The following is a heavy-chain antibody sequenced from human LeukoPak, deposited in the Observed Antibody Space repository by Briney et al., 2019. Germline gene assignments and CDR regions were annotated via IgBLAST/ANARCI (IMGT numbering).Heavy chain of an antibody. Sequence: GGSLRLSCAASGFTFDDFGMHWVRQGPGKGLEWVSGISWNSGTIGYADSVKGRFTISRDNSKSTLYLQMNSLRAEDTAVYHCAKDLTTGTLGFDYWGQGTLVTVSS. D-gene: IGHD1-1*01. CDR3: AKDLTTGTLGFDY. V-gene: IGHV3-9*01. J-gene: IGHJ4*02. CDR1: GFTFDDFG. CDR2: ISWNSGTI.